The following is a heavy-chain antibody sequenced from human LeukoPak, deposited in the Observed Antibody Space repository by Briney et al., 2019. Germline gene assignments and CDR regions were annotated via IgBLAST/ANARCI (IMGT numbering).Heavy chain of an antibody. CDR1: GGSFSGYY. CDR2: INHSGST. D-gene: IGHD2-15*01. J-gene: IGHJ4*02. CDR3: ARGHTPLRY. Sequence: SETLSLTCAVYGGSFSGYYWSWIRQPPGKGLEWIGEINHSGSTNYNPSLKSRVTISVDTSKNQFSLKLSSVTAADTAVYYCARGHTPLRYWGQGTLVTVSS. V-gene: IGHV4-34*01.